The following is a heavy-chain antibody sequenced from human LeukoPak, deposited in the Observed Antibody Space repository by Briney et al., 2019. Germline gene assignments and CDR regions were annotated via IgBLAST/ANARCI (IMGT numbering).Heavy chain of an antibody. D-gene: IGHD3-22*01. Sequence: GGSLRLSCAASGFTFSSYSMNWVRQAPGKGLEWVSSISSSSSYIYYADSVKGRFTISRDNAKNSLYLQMNSLRAEDTAVHYCARSEGYYYDSSGYSDFDYWGQGTLVTVSS. J-gene: IGHJ4*02. CDR2: ISSSSSYI. CDR1: GFTFSSYS. V-gene: IGHV3-21*01. CDR3: ARSEGYYYDSSGYSDFDY.